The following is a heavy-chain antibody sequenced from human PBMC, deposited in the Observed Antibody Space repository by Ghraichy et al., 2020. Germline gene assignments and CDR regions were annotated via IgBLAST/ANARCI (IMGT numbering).Heavy chain of an antibody. D-gene: IGHD3-10*01. CDR3: AKSLYYYGSGLDY. V-gene: IGHV3-30*18. CDR1: GFTFSSYG. Sequence: GGSLRLSCAASGFTFSSYGMHWVRQAPGKGLEWVAVISYDGSNKYYADSVKGRFTISRDNSKNTLYLQMNSLRAEDTAVYYCAKSLYYYGSGLDYWGQGTLVTVSS. CDR2: ISYDGSNK. J-gene: IGHJ4*02.